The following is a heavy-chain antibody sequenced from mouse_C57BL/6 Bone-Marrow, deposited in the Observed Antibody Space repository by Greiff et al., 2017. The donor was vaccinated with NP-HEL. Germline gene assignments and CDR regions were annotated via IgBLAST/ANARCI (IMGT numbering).Heavy chain of an antibody. D-gene: IGHD3-1*01. CDR3: ARDRGSNFDY. J-gene: IGHJ2*01. CDR1: GFTFSDYY. CDR2: INYDGSST. V-gene: IGHV5-16*01. Sequence: EVNVVESEGGLVQPGSSMKLSCTASGFTFSDYYLAWVRQVPEKGLEWVANINYDGSSTYYLDSLKSRFIISRDNAKNILYLQMSSLKSEDTATYYCARDRGSNFDYWGQGTTLTVSS.